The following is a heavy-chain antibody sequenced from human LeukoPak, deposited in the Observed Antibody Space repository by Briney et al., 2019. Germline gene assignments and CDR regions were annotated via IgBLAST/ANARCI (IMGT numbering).Heavy chain of an antibody. CDR3: AKALRGQFYYFDY. CDR2: INNSGTRT. J-gene: IGHJ4*02. D-gene: IGHD1-26*01. Sequence: GGSLRLSCAASGITIRNYGMTWVRQAPGRGLQWVSSINNSGTRTFYEDSVKGRFTISRDNSKNTLYLQMNSLRAEDTAVYYCAKALRGQFYYFDYWGQGTLVTVSS. CDR1: GITIRNYG. V-gene: IGHV3-23*05.